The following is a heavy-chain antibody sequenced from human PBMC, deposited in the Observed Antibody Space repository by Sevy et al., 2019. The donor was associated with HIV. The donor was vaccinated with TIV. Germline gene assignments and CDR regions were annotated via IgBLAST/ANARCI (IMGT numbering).Heavy chain of an antibody. J-gene: IGHJ4*02. CDR1: GFTFSSSA. CDR2: ISGSSGST. D-gene: IGHD3-22*01. CDR3: AQSYYYDSSDYSAIDY. V-gene: IGHV3-23*01. Sequence: GGCLRLSCAASGFTFSSSAMSWVRQAPGKGLEWVSVISGSSGSTYFADSVKGRFTISRDNSKNTLYLQMNSLRAEDTAVYYCAQSYYYDSSDYSAIDYWGQGTLVTVSS.